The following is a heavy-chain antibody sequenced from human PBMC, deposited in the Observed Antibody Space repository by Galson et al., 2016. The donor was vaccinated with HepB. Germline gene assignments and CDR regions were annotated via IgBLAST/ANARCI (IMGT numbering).Heavy chain of an antibody. Sequence: SLRLSCAASGFTFSSYGMHWVRQAPGKGLEWVAVISYDGSNKYYADSVKGRFTISRDNSKNTLYLQMNSLRAEDTAVYYCAKEGIAAAGPFDYWGQETLVTVSS. D-gene: IGHD6-13*01. CDR2: ISYDGSNK. CDR3: AKEGIAAAGPFDY. V-gene: IGHV3-30*18. CDR1: GFTFSSYG. J-gene: IGHJ4*02.